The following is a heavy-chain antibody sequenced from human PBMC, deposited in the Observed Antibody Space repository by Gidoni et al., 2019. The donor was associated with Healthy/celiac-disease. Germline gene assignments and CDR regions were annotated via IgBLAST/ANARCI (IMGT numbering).Heavy chain of an antibody. Sequence: QVQLVQSGAEVKKPGSSVKVSCKASGGTFSSYAISWVRQAPGQGLEWMGGMIPIFGTANYAQKFQGRVTITADKSTSTAYMELSSLRSEDTAVYYCAREEGYCSSTSCPWPPSPYYYMDVWGKGTTVTVSS. V-gene: IGHV1-69*06. CDR1: GGTFSSYA. J-gene: IGHJ6*03. D-gene: IGHD2-2*01. CDR2: MIPIFGTA. CDR3: AREEGYCSSTSCPWPPSPYYYMDV.